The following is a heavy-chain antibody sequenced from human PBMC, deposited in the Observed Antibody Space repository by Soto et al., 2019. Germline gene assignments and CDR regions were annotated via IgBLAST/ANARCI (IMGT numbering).Heavy chain of an antibody. V-gene: IGHV3-7*05. CDR1: GFIFSRHW. CDR2: IKHDGTET. Sequence: ESGGDLVRPGGCLRLSCAASGFIFSRHWMTWVRQAPGKGLEWVANIKHDGTETYLVDSVRGRLTISRDNAKNSVYLQMNSLRVEDTAVYYCARYSGWFIDYWGQGTLVTVSS. D-gene: IGHD1-26*01. CDR3: ARYSGWFIDY. J-gene: IGHJ4*02.